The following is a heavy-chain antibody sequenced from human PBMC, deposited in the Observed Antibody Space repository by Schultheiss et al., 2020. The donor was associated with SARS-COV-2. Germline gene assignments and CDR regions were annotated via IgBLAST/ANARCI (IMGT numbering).Heavy chain of an antibody. CDR3: ARRENAPGPFDY. CDR2: ISYDGITK. J-gene: IGHJ4*02. CDR1: GFIFSSYA. Sequence: GESLKISCAASGFIFSSYAMHWIRQAPGKGLEWVAVISYDGITKYYADSVKGRFTISRDNSKDTLYLQMNSLRTEDTAVYYCARRENAPGPFDYWGQGTLVTVSS. V-gene: IGHV3-30-3*01.